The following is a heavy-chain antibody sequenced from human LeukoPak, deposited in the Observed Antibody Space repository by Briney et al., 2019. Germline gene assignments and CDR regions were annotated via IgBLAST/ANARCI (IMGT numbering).Heavy chain of an antibody. CDR1: GYTFTSYG. V-gene: IGHV1-18*01. CDR3: AREVDCSGGSCYYYFDY. Sequence: ASVKVSCKASGYTFTSYGISWVRQAPGQGLEWMGWISAYHGNTNYAQKLQGRVTLTTDTSTSTAYMELRSLRSDDTAVYYCAREVDCSGGSCYYYFDYWGQGTLVTVSS. CDR2: ISAYHGNT. D-gene: IGHD2-15*01. J-gene: IGHJ4*02.